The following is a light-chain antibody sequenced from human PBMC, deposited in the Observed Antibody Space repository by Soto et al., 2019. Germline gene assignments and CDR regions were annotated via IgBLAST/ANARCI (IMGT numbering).Light chain of an antibody. CDR1: SSNIGAGYD. J-gene: IGLJ3*02. CDR2: GNN. Sequence: QSVLTQPPSVSGAPGQRVTISCTGSSSNIGAGYDVHWYQQLPGTAPKLLIYGNNNWPSGVPDRFSGSKSGTSASLAITGLQAEDEADYYCQSYDSSLSALFGGGTKLTVL. V-gene: IGLV1-40*01. CDR3: QSYDSSLSAL.